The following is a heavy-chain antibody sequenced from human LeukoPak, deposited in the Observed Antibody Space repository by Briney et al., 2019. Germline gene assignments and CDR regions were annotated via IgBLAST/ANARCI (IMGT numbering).Heavy chain of an antibody. CDR1: GFTFSSYA. CDR2: ISGSGGST. D-gene: IGHD4-23*01. J-gene: IGHJ2*01. CDR3: AKDLRWSLYWYFDL. Sequence: GGSLRLSCAASGFTFSSYARSWVRQAPGKGLEWVSAISGSGGSTYYADSVKGRFTISRDNSKNTLYLQMNSLRAEDTAVYYCAKDLRWSLYWYFDLWGRGTLVTVSS. V-gene: IGHV3-23*01.